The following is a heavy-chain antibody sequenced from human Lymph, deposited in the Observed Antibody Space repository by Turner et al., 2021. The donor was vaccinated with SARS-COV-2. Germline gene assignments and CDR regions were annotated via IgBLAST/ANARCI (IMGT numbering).Heavy chain of an antibody. J-gene: IGHJ4*02. CDR2: IKQDGSEK. D-gene: IGHD1-26*01. CDR3: ARMGSSSWYFDY. CDR1: GFTFSYYW. Sequence: EVQLVESGGGLVQPGGSLRRSWGASGFTFSYYWMSWVRQAPGKGLEWVANIKQDGSEKYYVDSVKGRFTISRDNAKNSLFLQMNSLRAEDTAVYYCARMGSSSWYFDYWGQGTLVTVSS. V-gene: IGHV3-7*01.